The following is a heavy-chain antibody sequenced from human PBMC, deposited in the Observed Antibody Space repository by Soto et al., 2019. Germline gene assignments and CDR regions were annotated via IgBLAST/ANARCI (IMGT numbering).Heavy chain of an antibody. V-gene: IGHV3-23*01. CDR3: AKDRGDSSGWYVFDY. D-gene: IGHD6-19*01. Sequence: EVQLLESGGGLVQPGGSLRLSCAASGFTVSTYAMNWARLAPGRGLEWVSGMNSGGSTYYADSAKGRFTISRDNYQNTLYLQMNSLRAEDTAVYYCAKDRGDSSGWYVFDYWGQGTLVTVSS. CDR1: GFTVSTYA. J-gene: IGHJ4*02. CDR2: MNSGGST.